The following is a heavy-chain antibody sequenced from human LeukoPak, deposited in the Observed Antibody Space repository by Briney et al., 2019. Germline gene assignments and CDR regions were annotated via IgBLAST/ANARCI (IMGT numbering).Heavy chain of an antibody. CDR3: ARDRPGIFGVGYYFDY. CDR1: GGSISSSSYY. CDR2: IYYSGST. D-gene: IGHD3-3*01. J-gene: IGHJ4*02. Sequence: KTSETLSLTCTVSGGSISSSSYYWGWIRQPPGKGLEWIGSIYYSGSTYYNPPLKSRVTISVDRSKNQFSLKLSSVTAADTAVYYCARDRPGIFGVGYYFDYWGQGTLVTVSS. V-gene: IGHV4-39*07.